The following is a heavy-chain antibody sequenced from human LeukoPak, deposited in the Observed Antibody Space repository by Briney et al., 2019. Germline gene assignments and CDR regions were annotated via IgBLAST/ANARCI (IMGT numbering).Heavy chain of an antibody. Sequence: SETLSLTCTVSGGSISSYYWSWIRQPAGKGLEWIGRIYTSGSTNYNPSLKSRVTMSVDTSKNQFSLKLSSVSAADTAVYYCARGENNRGYSGYDYWGQGTLVTVSS. CDR1: GGSISSYY. CDR2: IYTSGST. D-gene: IGHD5-12*01. V-gene: IGHV4-4*07. J-gene: IGHJ4*02. CDR3: ARGENNRGYSGYDY.